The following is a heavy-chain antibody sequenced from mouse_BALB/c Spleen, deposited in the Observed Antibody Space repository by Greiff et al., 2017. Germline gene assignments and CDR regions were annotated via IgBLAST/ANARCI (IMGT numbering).Heavy chain of an antibody. Sequence: VKLVESGPGLVQPSQSLSITCTVSGFSLTSYGVHWVRQSPGKGLEWLGVIWSGGSTDYNAAFISRLSISKDNSKSQVFFKMNSLQANDTAIYYCARPYYYYRSTYAMDYWGQGTSVTVSS. D-gene: IGHD1-1*01. J-gene: IGHJ4*01. CDR1: GFSLTSYG. CDR2: IWSGGST. CDR3: ARPYYYYRSTYAMDY. V-gene: IGHV2-2*02.